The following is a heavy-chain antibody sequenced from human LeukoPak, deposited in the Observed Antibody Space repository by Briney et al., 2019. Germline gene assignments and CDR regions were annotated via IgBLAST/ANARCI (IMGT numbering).Heavy chain of an antibody. V-gene: IGHV3-11*01. Sequence: GGSLRLSCAASGFTFDDYAMHWVRQAPGKGLEWVSYISSSGSTIYYADSVKGRFTISRDNAKNSLYLQMNSLRAEDTAVYYCAREGGRLPAAMGYYYYGMDVWGQGTTVTVSS. CDR1: GFTFDDYA. D-gene: IGHD2-2*01. CDR2: ISSSGSTI. J-gene: IGHJ6*02. CDR3: AREGGRLPAAMGYYYYGMDV.